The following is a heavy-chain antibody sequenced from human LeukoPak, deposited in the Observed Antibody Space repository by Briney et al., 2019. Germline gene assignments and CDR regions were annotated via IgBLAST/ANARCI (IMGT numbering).Heavy chain of an antibody. CDR2: INPNSGGT. D-gene: IGHD1-26*01. V-gene: IGHV1-2*02. J-gene: IGHJ4*02. CDR3: ARDLKWNYFDY. CDR1: GGTFSSDA. Sequence: ASVKVSCKASGGTFSSDAISWVRQAPGQGLEWMGWINPNSGGTNYAQKFQGRVTMTRDTSISTAYMELSRLRSDDTAVYYCARDLKWNYFDYWGQGTLVTVSS.